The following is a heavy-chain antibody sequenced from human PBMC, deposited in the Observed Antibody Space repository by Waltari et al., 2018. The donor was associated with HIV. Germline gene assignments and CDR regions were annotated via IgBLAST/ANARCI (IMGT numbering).Heavy chain of an antibody. V-gene: IGHV4-39*07. CDR1: GGSISSSSYY. CDR2: IYYSGST. J-gene: IGHJ6*02. Sequence: QLQLQESGPGLVKPSETLSLTCTVSGGSISSSSYYWGWIRQPPGKGLEWIGSIYYSGSTYYNPSLKSRVTISVDTSKNQFSLKLSSVTAADTAVYYCARCAYCSSRNYYYGMDVWGQGTTVTVSS. CDR3: ARCAYCSSRNYYYGMDV. D-gene: IGHD2-2*01.